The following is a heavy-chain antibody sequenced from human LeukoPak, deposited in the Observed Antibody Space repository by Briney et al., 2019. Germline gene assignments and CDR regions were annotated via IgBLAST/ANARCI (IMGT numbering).Heavy chain of an antibody. Sequence: ASVKVSCKASGYTFTSYYIHWVRQAPGQGLEWMGIINPSGGSTSYAQKFQGRVTMTRDTSTNTVYMELSSLRSEDTAVYYCATIGYSYGYGFDYWGQGTLVNVSS. J-gene: IGHJ4*02. V-gene: IGHV1-46*01. D-gene: IGHD5-18*01. CDR1: GYTFTSYY. CDR2: INPSGGST. CDR3: ATIGYSYGYGFDY.